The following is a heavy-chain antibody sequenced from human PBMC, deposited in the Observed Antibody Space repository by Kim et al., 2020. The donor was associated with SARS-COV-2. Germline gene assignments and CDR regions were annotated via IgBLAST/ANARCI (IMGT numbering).Heavy chain of an antibody. CDR2: I. J-gene: IGHJ4*02. Sequence: ISYADSVRGRFTNSRDNDKNSLFLQMNSLRAEDTAVYYCARGPNYSPFDYWGQGTLVTVSS. CDR3: ARGPNYSPFDY. V-gene: IGHV3-48*03. D-gene: IGHD4-4*01.